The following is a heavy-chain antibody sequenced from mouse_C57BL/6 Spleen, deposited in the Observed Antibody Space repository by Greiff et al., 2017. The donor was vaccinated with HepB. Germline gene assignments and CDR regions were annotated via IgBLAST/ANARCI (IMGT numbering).Heavy chain of an antibody. J-gene: IGHJ2*01. CDR3: ARRSVVATDFDY. Sequence: QVQLQQPGAELVKPGASVKLSCKASGYTFTSYWMHWVKQRPGQGLEWIGMIHPNSGSTNYNEKFKSKGTLTVDKSSSTAYMQLSSLTSEDSAVYYCARRSVVATDFDYWGQGTTLTVSS. CDR2: IHPNSGST. V-gene: IGHV1-64*01. D-gene: IGHD1-1*01. CDR1: GYTFTSYW.